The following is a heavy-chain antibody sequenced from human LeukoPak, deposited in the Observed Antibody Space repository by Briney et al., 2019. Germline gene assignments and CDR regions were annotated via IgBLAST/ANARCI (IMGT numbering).Heavy chain of an antibody. CDR1: GFSLITSGMC. V-gene: IGHV2-70*01. Sequence: SGPTLVNPTQTLTLTCTFSGFSLITSGMCVSWIRQPPGKALEWLALIDWDDVKYYSTSLKTRLTISKDTFKNQVVLTMTNMDPVDTATYYCARISAYGDYYFDYWGQGTLVTVSS. D-gene: IGHD4-17*01. CDR3: ARISAYGDYYFDY. CDR2: IDWDDVK. J-gene: IGHJ4*02.